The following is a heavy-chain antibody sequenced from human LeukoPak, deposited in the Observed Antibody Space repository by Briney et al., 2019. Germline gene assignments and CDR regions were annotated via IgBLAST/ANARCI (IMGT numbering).Heavy chain of an antibody. CDR2: ISSTSSTI. J-gene: IGHJ4*02. Sequence: GGSLRLSCAASGFTFSSYSMNWVRQAPGKGLEWVSYISSTSSTIYYADSVKGRFTISRDNAKNSLYLHMDSLRAEDTAVYYCARGAYSSGWAYFDHWGQGTLVTVSS. CDR3: ARGAYSSGWAYFDH. CDR1: GFTFSSYS. V-gene: IGHV3-48*01. D-gene: IGHD6-19*01.